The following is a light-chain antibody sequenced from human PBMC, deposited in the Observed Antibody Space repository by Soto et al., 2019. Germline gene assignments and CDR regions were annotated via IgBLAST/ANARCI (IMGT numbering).Light chain of an antibody. CDR2: GAS. J-gene: IGKJ4*01. Sequence: IVLTQSPGTLSLSPGDTATLSCRASQSVSRSYLAWSQQKPGQAPRLLSYGASIRATGIPDRFSGSGSGTDFSLTISRLEPEDFAVYYCQQYGSAPLIFGGATKVEIK. CDR1: QSVSRSY. V-gene: IGKV3-20*01. CDR3: QQYGSAPLI.